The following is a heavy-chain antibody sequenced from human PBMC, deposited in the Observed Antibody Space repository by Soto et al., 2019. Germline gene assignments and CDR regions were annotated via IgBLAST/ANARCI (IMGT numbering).Heavy chain of an antibody. D-gene: IGHD2-8*01. Sequence: SETLSLTCAVSGGSISSSNWWSWVRQPPGKGLEWIGEIYHSGSTNYNPSLKSRVTVSVDKSKNQFSLKLTSVTAADTAVYFCVSPPNSETFPHPTWGQGTLVTVSS. CDR2: IYHSGST. CDR1: GGSISSSNW. J-gene: IGHJ4*02. CDR3: VSPPNSETFPHPT. V-gene: IGHV4-4*02.